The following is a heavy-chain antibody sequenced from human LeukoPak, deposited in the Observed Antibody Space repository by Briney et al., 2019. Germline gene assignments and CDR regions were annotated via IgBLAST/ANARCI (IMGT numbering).Heavy chain of an antibody. CDR2: IYYSGST. J-gene: IGHJ4*02. V-gene: IGHV4-39*07. CDR3: AMGLGRQQLVIDY. CDR1: GGSISSSSYY. D-gene: IGHD6-13*01. Sequence: SETLSLTCTVSGGSISSSSYYWGWIRQPPGKGLEWIGSIYYSGSTYYNPSLKSRVTISVDTSKNQFSLKLSSVTAADTAVYYCAMGLGRQQLVIDYWGQGTLVTVSS.